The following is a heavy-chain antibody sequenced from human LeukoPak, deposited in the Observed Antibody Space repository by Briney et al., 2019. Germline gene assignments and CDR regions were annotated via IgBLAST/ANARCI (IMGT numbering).Heavy chain of an antibody. V-gene: IGHV3-30-3*01. CDR2: ISYDGSNK. Sequence: GGSLRLSCAASGFTFSSYAMHWVRQAPGKGLEWVAVISYDGSNKYYAGSVKGRFTISRDNSKNTLYLQMNSLRAEDTAVYYCARPLQRGYGDYTGVIGYWGQGTLVTVSS. D-gene: IGHD4-17*01. CDR3: ARPLQRGYGDYTGVIGY. CDR1: GFTFSSYA. J-gene: IGHJ4*02.